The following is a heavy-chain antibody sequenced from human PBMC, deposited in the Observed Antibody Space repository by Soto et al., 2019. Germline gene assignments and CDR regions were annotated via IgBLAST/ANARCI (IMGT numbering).Heavy chain of an antibody. Sequence: QVQLQESGPGLVKPSETLSLTCTVSGGSISSYYWSWIRQPPGKGLEWIGYIYYSGSTNYNPSLTRRVTISVDTSKNQFSLKLSSVTAADTAVYYCARVYGGAFDYWGQGTLVTVSS. D-gene: IGHD4-17*01. V-gene: IGHV4-59*01. CDR2: IYYSGST. J-gene: IGHJ4*02. CDR3: ARVYGGAFDY. CDR1: GGSISSYY.